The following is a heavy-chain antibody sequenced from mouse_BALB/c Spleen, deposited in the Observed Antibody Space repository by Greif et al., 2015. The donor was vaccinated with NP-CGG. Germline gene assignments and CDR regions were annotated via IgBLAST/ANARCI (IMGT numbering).Heavy chain of an antibody. Sequence: QVQLQQSGPGLVQPSQSLSITCTVSGFSLTSYGVHWVRQSPGKGLEWLGVIWGGGSTDYNAAFISRLSISKDNSKSQVFFKMNSLQANDTAIYYCARNPIYYYGSSTYYYAMDYWGQGTSVTVSS. J-gene: IGHJ4*01. CDR1: GFSLTSYG. V-gene: IGHV2-2*02. D-gene: IGHD1-1*01. CDR3: ARNPIYYYGSSTYYYAMDY. CDR2: IWGGGST.